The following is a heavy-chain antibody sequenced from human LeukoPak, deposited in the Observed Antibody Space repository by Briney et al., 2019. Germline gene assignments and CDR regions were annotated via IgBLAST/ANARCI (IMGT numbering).Heavy chain of an antibody. CDR1: GFTFSSYA. Sequence: GGSLRLCCAASGFTFSSYAMHWVRQAPGKGLEWVALISYDGSNKYYADSVKGRFTISRDNSKNTLYLQMNSLRTEDTAVYYCAREYHYDSSGYPDYWGQGTLVTVSS. J-gene: IGHJ4*02. V-gene: IGHV3-30*04. CDR3: AREYHYDSSGYPDY. D-gene: IGHD3-22*01. CDR2: ISYDGSNK.